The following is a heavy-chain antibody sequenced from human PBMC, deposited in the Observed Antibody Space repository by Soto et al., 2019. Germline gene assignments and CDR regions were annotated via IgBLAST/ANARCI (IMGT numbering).Heavy chain of an antibody. Sequence: GGPLRLSCAASGFTCSRYAMQWVRQAPGKGLEWVSSIYGRGNNIYYAGSVKGRFTISRDNSKNSLYLQMDRLRAEDTALYYCVREDGKVGTNSAFDYWGLGALVTVSS. CDR2: IYGRGNNI. J-gene: IGHJ4*02. D-gene: IGHD1-26*01. V-gene: IGHV3-21*01. CDR1: GFTCSRYA. CDR3: VREDGKVGTNSAFDY.